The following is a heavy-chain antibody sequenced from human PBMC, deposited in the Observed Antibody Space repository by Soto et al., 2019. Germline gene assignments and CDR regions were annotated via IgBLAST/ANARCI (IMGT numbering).Heavy chain of an antibody. Sequence: GGSLRLSCAASGFTFSSYAMHWVRQAPGKGLEWVAVISYDGSNKYYADSVKGRFTISRDNSKNTLYLQMNSLRAEDTAVYYCARPSHLSSGWYRYWGQGTLVTVSS. V-gene: IGHV3-30-3*01. CDR1: GFTFSSYA. D-gene: IGHD6-19*01. CDR2: ISYDGSNK. J-gene: IGHJ4*02. CDR3: ARPSHLSSGWYRY.